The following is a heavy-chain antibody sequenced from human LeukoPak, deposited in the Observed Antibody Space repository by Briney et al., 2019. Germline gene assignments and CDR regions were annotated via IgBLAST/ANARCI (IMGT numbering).Heavy chain of an antibody. CDR2: INHSGST. J-gene: IGHJ4*02. CDR3: ARRPLGYCSSTSCPTPYYFDY. D-gene: IGHD2-2*01. Sequence: PSETPSLTCAVYGGSFSGYYWSWIRQPPGKGLEWIGEINHSGSTNYNPSLKSRVTISVDTSKNQFSLKLSSVTAADTAVYYCARRPLGYCSSTSCPTPYYFDYWGQGTLVTVSS. CDR1: GGSFSGYY. V-gene: IGHV4-34*01.